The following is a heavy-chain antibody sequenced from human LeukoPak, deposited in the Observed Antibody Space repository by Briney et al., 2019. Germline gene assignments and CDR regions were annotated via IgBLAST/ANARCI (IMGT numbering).Heavy chain of an antibody. Sequence: SQTLSLTCTVSGGSISSGSYYWSWIRQPAGEGLEWIGRIYTSGSTNYNPSLKSRVTISVDTSKNQFSLKLSSVTAADTAVYYCARDWGYYGSGTLSADWYFDLWGRGTLVTVSS. CDR2: IYTSGST. V-gene: IGHV4-61*02. J-gene: IGHJ2*01. CDR3: ARDWGYYGSGTLSADWYFDL. CDR1: GGSISSGSYY. D-gene: IGHD3-10*01.